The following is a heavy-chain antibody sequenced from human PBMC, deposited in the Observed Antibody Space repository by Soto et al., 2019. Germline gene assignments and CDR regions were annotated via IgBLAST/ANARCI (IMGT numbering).Heavy chain of an antibody. CDR2: INSDGSTT. Sequence: EVQLVESGGGLVQPGGSLRLSCAASGFTFSSSWMHWVRQPPGKGLVWVSRINSDGSTTTYAGSVKGRFTISRDNARNTLYLQMNSLRAEDTAVYYCASPGQDAIHSSLFDYWGQGPLVTVSS. D-gene: IGHD2-8*01. V-gene: IGHV3-74*01. CDR3: ASPGQDAIHSSLFDY. J-gene: IGHJ4*02. CDR1: GFTFSSSW.